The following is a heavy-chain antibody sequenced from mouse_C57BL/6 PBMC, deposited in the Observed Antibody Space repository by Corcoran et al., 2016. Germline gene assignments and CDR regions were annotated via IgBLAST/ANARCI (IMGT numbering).Heavy chain of an antibody. Sequence: EVQLQQSGPELVKPGASVKIPCKASGYTFTDYNMDWVKQSHGKSLEWIGDINPNNGGTIYNQKFKGKATLTVDKSSSTAYMELRSLTSEDTAVYDGARFYYGSSYGYFDYWGQGTTLTVSS. CDR3: ARFYYGSSYGYFDY. D-gene: IGHD1-1*01. CDR1: GYTFTDYN. V-gene: IGHV1-18*01. J-gene: IGHJ2*01. CDR2: INPNNGGT.